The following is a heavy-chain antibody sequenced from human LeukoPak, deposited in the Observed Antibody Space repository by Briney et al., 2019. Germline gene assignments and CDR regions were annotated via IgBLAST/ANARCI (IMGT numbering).Heavy chain of an antibody. D-gene: IGHD2-8*01. V-gene: IGHV1-18*04. CDR2: ISAYNGNT. CDR1: GYTFTGYY. J-gene: IGHJ4*02. Sequence: ASVKVSCKASGYTFTGYYMHWVRQAPGQGLEWMGWISAYNGNTNYAQKLQGRVTMTTDTSTSTAYMELRSLRSDDTAVYYCARFRSRTKYYFDYWGQGTLVTVSS. CDR3: ARFRSRTKYYFDY.